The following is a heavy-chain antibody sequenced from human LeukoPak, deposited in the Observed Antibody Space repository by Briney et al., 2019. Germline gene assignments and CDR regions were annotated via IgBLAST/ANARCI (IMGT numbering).Heavy chain of an antibody. CDR3: AVEGVTTYY. V-gene: IGHV1-8*01. J-gene: IGHJ4*02. CDR2: MNPNSGAT. Sequence: EASVKVSCKASGYTFTSYDFNWLRQATGQGPEWMGWMNPNSGATGYAQKFQGRVTMTRSASINTAYMELTNLRSEDTAVYYCAVEGVTTYYWGQGTLVTVSS. CDR1: GYTFTSYD. D-gene: IGHD4-17*01.